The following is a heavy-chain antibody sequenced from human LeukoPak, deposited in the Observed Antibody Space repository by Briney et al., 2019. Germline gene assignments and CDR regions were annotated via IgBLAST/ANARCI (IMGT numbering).Heavy chain of an antibody. CDR3: ARDPDILTGVAYDF. Sequence: QTGGSLRLSCAASGFSFSSDWMNWVRQAPGKGLEWVANINQDGSKKYYVDSAKGRFTISRDNAKNSLYLQMNSLRAEDTAAYYCARDPDILTGVAYDFWGQGTMVTVSS. CDR2: INQDGSKK. D-gene: IGHD3-9*01. V-gene: IGHV3-7*05. J-gene: IGHJ3*01. CDR1: GFSFSSDW.